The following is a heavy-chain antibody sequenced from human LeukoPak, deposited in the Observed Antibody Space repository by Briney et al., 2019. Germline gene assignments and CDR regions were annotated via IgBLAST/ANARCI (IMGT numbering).Heavy chain of an antibody. D-gene: IGHD6-13*01. V-gene: IGHV4-34*01. CDR3: ARENSSSWYYYYYYMDV. CDR2: INHSGST. CDR1: GGSFSGYY. J-gene: IGHJ6*03. Sequence: PSETLSLTCAVYGGSFSGYYWSWIRQPPGKGLEWIGEINHSGSTNYNLSLKSRVTISVDTSKNQFSLKLSSVTAADTAVYYCARENSSSWYYYYYYMDVWGKGTTVTVSS.